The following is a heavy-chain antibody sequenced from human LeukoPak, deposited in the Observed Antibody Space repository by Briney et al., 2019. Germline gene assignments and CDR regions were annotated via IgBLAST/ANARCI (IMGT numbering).Heavy chain of an antibody. CDR3: ARASSVVRGLIYYGMDV. CDR2: IKQDGSEK. Sequence: GGSLRLSCAASGFTFNSYWMSWVRQAPGKGLEWVAIIKQDGSEKYYVDSLRGRFTISRGNAKNSVYLQMNSLRAEDTAVYYCARASSVVRGLIYYGMDVWGRGTTVTVSS. CDR1: GFTFNSYW. D-gene: IGHD3-10*01. J-gene: IGHJ6*02. V-gene: IGHV3-7*01.